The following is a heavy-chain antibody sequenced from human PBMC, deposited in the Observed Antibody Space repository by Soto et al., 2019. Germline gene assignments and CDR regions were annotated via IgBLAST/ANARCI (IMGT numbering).Heavy chain of an antibody. Sequence: EVQLVESGGGLVQPGGSLKVSCAGLGFNFSASALHWVRQPSGKGLEWIGRIRGRSKKFATSYATSVRGRFSLSRDVSRNTAYLQMNSLRDDDTGVYFCTARGGDSLQDIWGQGTLVTVSS. CDR1: GFNFSASA. J-gene: IGHJ4*02. CDR3: TARGGDSLQDI. V-gene: IGHV3-73*01. CDR2: IRGRSKKFAT. D-gene: IGHD4-17*01.